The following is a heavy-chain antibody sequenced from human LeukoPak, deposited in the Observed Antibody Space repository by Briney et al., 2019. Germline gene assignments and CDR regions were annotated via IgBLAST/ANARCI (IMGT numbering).Heavy chain of an antibody. D-gene: IGHD6-13*01. CDR2: LIGSGAST. CDR3: AKEDSVVSGSSWYPDY. J-gene: IGHJ4*02. V-gene: IGHV3-23*01. Sequence: PGGSLRLSCAASKFTFSNFAMYWVRQTPGKGLEWVSSLIGSGASTYYADSVKGRFTISRDNSKNTLYLQMNSLRAEDTAVYYCAKEDSVVSGSSWYPDYWGQGTLVTVSS. CDR1: KFTFSNFA.